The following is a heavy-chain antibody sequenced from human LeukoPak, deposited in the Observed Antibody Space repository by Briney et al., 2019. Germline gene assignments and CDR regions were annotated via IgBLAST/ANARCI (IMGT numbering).Heavy chain of an antibody. V-gene: IGHV4-4*07. Sequence: SETLSLTCTVSGGSISCYYWSWIRQPAGKGLEWIGRIYTSGSTNYNPSLKSRVTISVDTSKNQFSLKLSSVTAADTAVYYCARGYYYDSSGIEVPSYYFDYWGQGTLVTVSS. CDR3: ARGYYYDSSGIEVPSYYFDY. CDR1: GGSISCYY. CDR2: IYTSGST. D-gene: IGHD3-22*01. J-gene: IGHJ4*02.